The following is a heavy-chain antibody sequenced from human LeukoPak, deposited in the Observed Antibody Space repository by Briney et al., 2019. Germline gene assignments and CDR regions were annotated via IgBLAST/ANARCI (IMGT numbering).Heavy chain of an antibody. CDR2: ISYDGSNK. J-gene: IGHJ4*02. D-gene: IGHD6-13*01. V-gene: IGHV3-30*18. CDR1: GFTFSSYG. CDR3: AKDVAAAGHYYFDY. Sequence: GGSLRLSCAASGFTFSSYGMHWVRQAPGKGLEWVAVISYDGSNKYYADSVKGRFTISRDNSKNTLYLQMNSLRAEDTAVYYCAKDVAAAGHYYFDYWGQGTLVTVSS.